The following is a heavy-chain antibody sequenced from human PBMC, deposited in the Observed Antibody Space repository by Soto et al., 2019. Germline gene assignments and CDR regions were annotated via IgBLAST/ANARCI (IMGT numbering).Heavy chain of an antibody. Sequence: GGSLRLSCAASGFTFSSYWMSWVRQAPGKGLEWVANIKQDGSEKYYVDSVKGRFTISRDNAKNSLYLQMNSLRAEDTAVYYCARDDSSSFVYLDYWGQGTLVTVSS. CDR3: ARDDSSSFVYLDY. J-gene: IGHJ4*02. D-gene: IGHD6-6*01. V-gene: IGHV3-7*01. CDR1: GFTFSSYW. CDR2: IKQDGSEK.